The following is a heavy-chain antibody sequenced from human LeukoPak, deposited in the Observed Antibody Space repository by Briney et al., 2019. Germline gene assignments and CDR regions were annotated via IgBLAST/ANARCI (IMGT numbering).Heavy chain of an antibody. CDR2: IYSGGST. Sequence: PGGSLRLSCAASGFTVSSNYMSWVRQAPGKGLEWVSVIYSGGSTYYADSVKGRFTISRHNSKNTLYLQMNSLRAEDTAVYYCAARPGLLTGYFRAPDDAIDIWGQGTMVTVSS. D-gene: IGHD3-9*01. V-gene: IGHV3-53*04. J-gene: IGHJ3*02. CDR1: GFTVSSNY. CDR3: AARPGLLTGYFRAPDDAIDI.